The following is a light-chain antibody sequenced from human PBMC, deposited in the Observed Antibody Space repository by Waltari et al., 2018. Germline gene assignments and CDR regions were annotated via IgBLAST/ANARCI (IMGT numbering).Light chain of an antibody. J-gene: IGLJ3*02. CDR2: DNH. CDR1: SSDIGTNY. V-gene: IGLV1-51*01. CDR3: VTWDGSLSAL. Sequence: QSVLTQPPSVSAAPGQKVTISCSGSSSDIGTNYVSWYQQLPGTAPKLLIYDNHKRPSGMPDRCAGSQSGTAATRGITGVQTGDEADDYGVTWDGSLSALFGGGTKLTVL.